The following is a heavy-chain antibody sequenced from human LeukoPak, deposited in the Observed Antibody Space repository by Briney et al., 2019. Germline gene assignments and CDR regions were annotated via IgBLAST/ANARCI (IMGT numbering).Heavy chain of an antibody. CDR1: GYSLTSYW. J-gene: IGHJ4*02. V-gene: IGHV5-51*01. D-gene: IGHD3-22*01. CDR3: ASSPLVDYDSSGYYYPFDY. CDR2: IYPGDSDT. Sequence: GESLKISCKGSGYSLTSYWIGWVRQMPGKGLEWMGIIYPGDSDTRYSPSFQGQVTISADKSISTAYLQWSSLKASDTAMYYCASSPLVDYDSSGYYYPFDYWGQGTLVTVSS.